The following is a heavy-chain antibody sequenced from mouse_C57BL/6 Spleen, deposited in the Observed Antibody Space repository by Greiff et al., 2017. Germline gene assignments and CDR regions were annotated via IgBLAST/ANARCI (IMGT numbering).Heavy chain of an antibody. Sequence: VKLMESGPELVKPGASVKISCKASGYAFSSSWMNWVKQRPGKGLEWIGRIYPGDGDTNYNGKFKGKATLTADKSSSTAYMQLSSLTSEDSAVYFCARGGTTVIRYFDVWGTGTTVTVSS. CDR2: IYPGDGDT. D-gene: IGHD1-1*01. CDR3: ARGGTTVIRYFDV. CDR1: GYAFSSSW. V-gene: IGHV1-82*01. J-gene: IGHJ1*03.